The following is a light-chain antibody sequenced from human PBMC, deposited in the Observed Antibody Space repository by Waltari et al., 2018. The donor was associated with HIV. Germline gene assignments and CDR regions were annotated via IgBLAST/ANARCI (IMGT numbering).Light chain of an antibody. CDR2: DAS. V-gene: IGKV3-11*01. Sequence: EIVLTQSPATLSLSPGDRATLSCRASQNIVNYLAWYQQKPGQAPRLLIYDASNRVTGIPARFSGSGSGTDFTLTINRLEPEDFAVYFCHQYAVSPRTFGQGTKVEIK. CDR3: HQYAVSPRT. J-gene: IGKJ2*01. CDR1: QNIVNY.